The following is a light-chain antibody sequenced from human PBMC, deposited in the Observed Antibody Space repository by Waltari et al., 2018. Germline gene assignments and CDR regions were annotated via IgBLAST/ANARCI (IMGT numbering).Light chain of an antibody. J-gene: IGKJ4*01. CDR3: QQFDNFPIT. V-gene: IGKV1-33*01. CDR1: QDIIFY. Sequence: DIQMTQFPSSLSASVGDRVNITCQASQDIIFYLNWYQQKPGKAPKALIYGASSLESGVPSRFSGSGSGTEFTLTVTNLQPEDAATYYCQQFDNFPITFGGGTKV. CDR2: GAS.